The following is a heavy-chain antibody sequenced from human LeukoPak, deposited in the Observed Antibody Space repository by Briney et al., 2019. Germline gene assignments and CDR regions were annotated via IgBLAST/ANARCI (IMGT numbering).Heavy chain of an antibody. D-gene: IGHD6-19*01. CDR2: VYATGTT. CDR3: ARVGSGGAWFDF. CDR1: GGSFSGYY. V-gene: IGHV4-59*01. Sequence: SETLSLTCAVYGGSFSGYYWSWIRQPPGKGLEWIGYVYATGTTNYNPSLKTRATISIDTSKNQLSLTLTSVTAADTAVYYCARVGSGGAWFDFWGQGTLVSVSS. J-gene: IGHJ4*02.